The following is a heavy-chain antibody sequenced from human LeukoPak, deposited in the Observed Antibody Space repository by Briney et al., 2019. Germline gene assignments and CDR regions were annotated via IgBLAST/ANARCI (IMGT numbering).Heavy chain of an antibody. Sequence: GGSLRLSCAASGFTVNSNYMTWVRQAPGKGLEWVSVIYHGGDTLYAESVKDRFTISRDNTKNTLYLQMKNLRAEDTAVYYCETDSATVPGRDYWGQGALVTVSS. CDR2: IYHGGDT. CDR3: ETDSATVPGRDY. V-gene: IGHV3-66*01. J-gene: IGHJ4*02. D-gene: IGHD6-19*01. CDR1: GFTVNSNY.